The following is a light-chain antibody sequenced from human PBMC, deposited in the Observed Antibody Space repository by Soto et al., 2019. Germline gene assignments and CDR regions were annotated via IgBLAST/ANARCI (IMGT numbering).Light chain of an antibody. CDR1: SGSVSSSYY. CDR2: TTS. J-gene: IGLJ3*02. Sequence: QAVVTQEPSFSVSPGGTVTLTCGLTSGSVSSSYYPSWSQQTPGQAPRSLIYTTSTRSSGVPDRFSGSILGNKAALIITGAQADDEAPYYCALYMGGGIWVFGGGTKLTVL. V-gene: IGLV8-61*01. CDR3: ALYMGGGIWV.